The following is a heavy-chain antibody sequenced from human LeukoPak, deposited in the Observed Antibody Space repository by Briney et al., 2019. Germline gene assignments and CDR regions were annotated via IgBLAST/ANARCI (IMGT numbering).Heavy chain of an antibody. CDR2: ISAYNGNT. CDR3: ARDPVSGYGVTIDY. V-gene: IGHV1-18*01. Sequence: ASAKVSRKASGYTFTRYGISWVRQAPGQGLEWMGWISAYNGNTNYAQKLQGRVTMTTDTSTSTAYMELRSLRSDDTAVYYCARDPVSGYGVTIDYGGQGTLVTVSS. CDR1: GYTFTRYG. J-gene: IGHJ4*02. D-gene: IGHD5-12*01.